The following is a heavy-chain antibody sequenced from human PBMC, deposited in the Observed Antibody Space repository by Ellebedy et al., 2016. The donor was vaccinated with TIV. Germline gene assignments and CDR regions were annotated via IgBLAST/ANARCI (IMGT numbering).Heavy chain of an antibody. J-gene: IGHJ6*02. CDR2: IIPIFGTA. V-gene: IGHV1-69*13. CDR3: ATRNDYGDYESQSDYYGMDV. Sequence: SVKVSXXASGGTFSSYAISWVRQAPGQGLEWMGGIIPIFGTANYAQKFQGRVTITADESTSTAYMELSSLRSEDTAVYYCATRNDYGDYESQSDYYGMDVWGQGTTVTVSS. CDR1: GGTFSSYA. D-gene: IGHD4-17*01.